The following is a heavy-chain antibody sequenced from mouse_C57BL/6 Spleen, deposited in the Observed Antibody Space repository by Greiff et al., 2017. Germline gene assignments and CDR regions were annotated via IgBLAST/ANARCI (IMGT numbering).Heavy chain of an antibody. V-gene: IGHV1-69*01. CDR3: ARRRTGTVYYAMDY. J-gene: IGHJ4*01. CDR1: GYTFTSYW. Sequence: VQLQQPGAELVMPGASVKLSCKASGYTFTSYWMHWVKQRPGQGLEWIGEIDPSDSYTNYNQKFKGKSTLTVDKSSSTAYMQLSSLTSEDSAVYYCARRRTGTVYYAMDYWGQGTSVTVSS. CDR2: IDPSDSYT. D-gene: IGHD4-1*01.